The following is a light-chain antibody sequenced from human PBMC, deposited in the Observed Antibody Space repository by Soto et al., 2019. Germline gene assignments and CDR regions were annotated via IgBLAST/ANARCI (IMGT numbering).Light chain of an antibody. CDR1: QSVRTY. CDR2: DAS. J-gene: IGKJ4*01. V-gene: IGKV3-11*01. CDR3: QQRSNWPQRLT. Sequence: EILLTQSPVTLSLSPGERATLSCRASQSVRTYLAWYQVKPDQAPRPLIYDASNRATGIPARFSGSGCGTDLTLTISSLDPEDFAVYYCQQRSNWPQRLTFGGGTKVDIK.